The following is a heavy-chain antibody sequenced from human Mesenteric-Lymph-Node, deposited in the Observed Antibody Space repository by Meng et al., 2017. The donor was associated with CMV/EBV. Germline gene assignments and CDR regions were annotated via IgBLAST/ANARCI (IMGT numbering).Heavy chain of an antibody. V-gene: IGHV4-39*01. CDR3: ARSNWEYYYYGMDV. J-gene: IGHJ6*02. Sequence: GSLRLSCTVSGGSISSSSYYWGWIRQPPGKGLEWIGSIYYSGSTYYNPSLKSRVTISVDTSKNQFSLKLSSVTAADTAVYYCARSNWEYYYYGMDVWGQGTTVTVSS. CDR1: GGSISSSSYY. CDR2: IYYSGST. D-gene: IGHD7-27*01.